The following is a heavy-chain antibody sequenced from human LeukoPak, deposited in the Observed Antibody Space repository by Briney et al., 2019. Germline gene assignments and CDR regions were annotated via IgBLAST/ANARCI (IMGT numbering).Heavy chain of an antibody. Sequence: PSETLSLTCTVSGGSISSYYWSWIRQPPGKGLEWIGYIYYSGSTNYNPSLKSRVTISVDTSKNQFSLKLSSVTAADTAVYYCARVSVGYYYMDVWGKGTTVTVSS. J-gene: IGHJ6*03. CDR1: GGSISSYY. CDR2: IYYSGST. V-gene: IGHV4-59*01. CDR3: ARVSVGYYYMDV.